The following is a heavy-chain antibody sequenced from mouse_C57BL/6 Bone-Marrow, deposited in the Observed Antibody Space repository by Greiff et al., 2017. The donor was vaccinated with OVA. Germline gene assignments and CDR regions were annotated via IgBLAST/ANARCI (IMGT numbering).Heavy chain of an antibody. Sequence: EVMLVESGGGLVQPGGSLKLSCAASGFTFSDYYMYWVRQTPEKRLEWVAYISNGGGSTYYPDTVKGRFTISRDNAKNTLYLQMSRLKSEDTAMYYCARHRGPPMDYWGQGTPVTVSS. CDR1: GFTFSDYY. CDR3: ARHRGPPMDY. CDR2: ISNGGGST. V-gene: IGHV5-12*01. J-gene: IGHJ4*01.